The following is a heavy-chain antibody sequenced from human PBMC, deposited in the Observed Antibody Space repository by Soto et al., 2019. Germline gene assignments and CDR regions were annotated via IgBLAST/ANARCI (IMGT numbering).Heavy chain of an antibody. CDR3: ARAYYGSGSYRPKHSYFEY. D-gene: IGHD3-10*01. J-gene: IGHJ4*02. CDR1: GYTFTSYG. V-gene: IGHV1-18*04. CDR2: ISAYNGNT. Sequence: WASVKVSCKASGYTFTSYGISWVRQAPGQGLEWMGWISAYNGNTNYAQKLQGRVTMTTDTSTSTAYMELRSLRSDDTAVYYCARAYYGSGSYRPKHSYFEYWGQGTLVTVSS.